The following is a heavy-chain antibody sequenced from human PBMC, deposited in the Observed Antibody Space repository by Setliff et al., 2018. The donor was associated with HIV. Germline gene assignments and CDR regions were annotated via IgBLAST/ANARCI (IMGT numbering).Heavy chain of an antibody. D-gene: IGHD3-10*01. V-gene: IGHV4-31*03. CDR3: ARFKLVGFGALSPDAFDV. Sequence: PSETLSLTCSVSGGSISGGGYEWTWIRQSPGMGLEWIGYTSHTGRTDYNPSLKSRITISVNTSKNQFSLKLSSVTAADTAVYYCARFKLVGFGALSPDAFDVRGQGTMVTVSS. CDR1: GGSISGGGYE. CDR2: TSHTGRT. J-gene: IGHJ3*01.